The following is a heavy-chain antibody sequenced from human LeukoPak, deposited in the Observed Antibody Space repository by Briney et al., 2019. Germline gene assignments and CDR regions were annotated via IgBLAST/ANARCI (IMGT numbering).Heavy chain of an antibody. CDR1: GFTSSNAW. J-gene: IGHJ4*02. CDR3: TTAVGYLILYYFDY. CDR2: IKSKTDGGTT. Sequence: GGSLRLSCAASGFTSSNAWMSWVRQAPGKGLEWVGRIKSKTDGGTTDYAAPVKGRFTISRDDSKNTLYLQMNSLKTEDTAVYYCTTAVGYLILYYFDYWGQGTLVTVSS. D-gene: IGHD2-15*01. V-gene: IGHV3-15*01.